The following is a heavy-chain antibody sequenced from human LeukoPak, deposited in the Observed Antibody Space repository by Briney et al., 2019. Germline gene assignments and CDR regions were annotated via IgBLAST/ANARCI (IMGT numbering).Heavy chain of an antibody. Sequence: GSVKVSCKASGYTFTGYYMHWVRQAPGQGLERMGWMNPNSGNTGYAQKFQGRVTMTRNTSISTAYMELSSLRSEDTAVYYCARVPRGYSSSLEDDYWGQGTLVTVSS. V-gene: IGHV1-8*02. CDR1: GYTFTGYY. CDR2: MNPNSGNT. D-gene: IGHD6-13*01. CDR3: ARVPRGYSSSLEDDY. J-gene: IGHJ4*02.